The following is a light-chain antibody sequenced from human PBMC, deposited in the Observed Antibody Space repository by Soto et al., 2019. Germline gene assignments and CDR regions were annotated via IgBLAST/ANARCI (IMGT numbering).Light chain of an antibody. CDR1: QDIYRL. V-gene: IGKV1-12*01. J-gene: IGKJ1*01. Sequence: DIQMTQSPSSVSASIGDRVTITCRASQDIYRLLAWYQQKPGKAPKLLIHDASNLQSGVPSRFSGSGSGTDFTLPISSLQPEDSATYYCLQAGAFPLTLGQGTNVEIK. CDR2: DAS. CDR3: LQAGAFPLT.